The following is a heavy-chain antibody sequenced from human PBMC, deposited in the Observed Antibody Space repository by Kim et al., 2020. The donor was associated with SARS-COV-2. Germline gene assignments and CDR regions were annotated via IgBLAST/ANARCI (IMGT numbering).Heavy chain of an antibody. CDR2: MFYNGST. V-gene: IGHV4-39*01. J-gene: IGHJ4*02. Sequence: SETLSLTCTVSGGSISSSFSYWGWIRQPPGKGLEWIASMFYNGSTYNNPSLMSRVTISVDMSKSQLSLMLSSVTVADSALYYCARNSDSRGYYPYFDSWGQGTLVTVSS. CDR1: GGSISSSFSY. D-gene: IGHD3-22*01. CDR3: ARNSDSRGYYPYFDS.